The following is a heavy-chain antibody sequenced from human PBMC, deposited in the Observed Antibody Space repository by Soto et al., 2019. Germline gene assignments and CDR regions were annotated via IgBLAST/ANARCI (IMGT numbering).Heavy chain of an antibody. D-gene: IGHD3-22*01. CDR3: ATYYYDGSAYYSG. Sequence: GGSLRLSCAASGFTFSTYWMHWIRQVPGKGLEWVSAISDNGGSTYYADSVKGRFSISRDNSKNTLYLQLNSLRVEDTAVYYCATYYYDGSAYYSGWGQGTQVTVSS. V-gene: IGHV3-23*01. CDR1: GFTFSTYW. CDR2: ISDNGGST. J-gene: IGHJ4*02.